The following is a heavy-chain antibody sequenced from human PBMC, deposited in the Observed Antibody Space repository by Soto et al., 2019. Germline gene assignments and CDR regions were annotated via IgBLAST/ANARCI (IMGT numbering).Heavy chain of an antibody. CDR3: VRDRAADWYLDL. CDR1: GYSFTSCA. J-gene: IGHJ2*01. CDR2: INTDSGTT. Sequence: QVQVVQSGAEVKKPGASVRLSCKTSGYSFTSCALHWVRQAPGQGFEWMGWINTDSGTTKYSQKLQGRVTITRDAFASTAYMELRSLSSEDTTIYYCVRDRAADWYLDLWGRGTLVTVSS. V-gene: IGHV1-3*04.